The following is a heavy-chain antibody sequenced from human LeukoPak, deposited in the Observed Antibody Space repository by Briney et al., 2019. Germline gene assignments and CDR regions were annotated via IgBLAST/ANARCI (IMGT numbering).Heavy chain of an antibody. CDR3: AKDITWFGELLGNFDY. Sequence: GGSLRLSCAASGFSFSSYGMHWVRQAPGKGLEWVAFIRYDGSNKYYADSVKGRFTISRDNSKNTLYLQMNSLRAEDTAVYYCAKDITWFGELLGNFDYWGQGTLVTVSS. CDR1: GFSFSSYG. D-gene: IGHD3-10*01. V-gene: IGHV3-30*02. CDR2: IRYDGSNK. J-gene: IGHJ4*02.